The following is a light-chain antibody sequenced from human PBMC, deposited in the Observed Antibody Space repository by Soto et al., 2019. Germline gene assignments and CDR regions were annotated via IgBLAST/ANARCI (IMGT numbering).Light chain of an antibody. J-gene: IGLJ2*01. CDR1: SSNIGNNY. V-gene: IGLV1-47*01. CDR3: AAWDDSLSAHVV. CDR2: RNN. Sequence: QSVLTQPPSASGTPGQRVTISRSGSSSNIGNNYVYWYRQLPGTAPTLLIYRNNQRPSGVPDRFAGSKSGTSASLAISGLRSEDEADYYCAAWDDSLSAHVVFGGGTKVTVL.